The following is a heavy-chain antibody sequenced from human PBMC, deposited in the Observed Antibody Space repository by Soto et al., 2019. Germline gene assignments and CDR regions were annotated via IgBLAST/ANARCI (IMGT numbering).Heavy chain of an antibody. D-gene: IGHD2-21*02. V-gene: IGHV1-3*01. J-gene: IGHJ4*02. CDR3: ARSIVVVTAADY. CDR2: INAGNGNT. Sequence: ASVKVSCKASGYTFTSYAMHWVRQAPGQRLEWMGWINAGNGNTKYSQKFQGRITITRDTSASTAYMELSSLRSEDTAVYYCARSIVVVTAADYWGQGTLVTVSS. CDR1: GYTFTSYA.